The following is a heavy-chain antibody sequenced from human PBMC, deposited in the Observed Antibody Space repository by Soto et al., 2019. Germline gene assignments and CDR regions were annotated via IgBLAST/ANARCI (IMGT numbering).Heavy chain of an antibody. J-gene: IGHJ4*02. CDR1: GYTFTSYG. V-gene: IGHV1-18*01. CDR3: ARGGYCSGGSCYRSAVDY. CDR2: ISAYNGNT. Sequence: ASVKVSCKASGYTFTSYGISWVRQAPGQGLERMGWISAYNGNTNYAQKLQGRVTMTTDTSTSTAYMELRSLRSDDTAVYYCARGGYCSGGSCYRSAVDYWGQGTLVTVSS. D-gene: IGHD2-15*01.